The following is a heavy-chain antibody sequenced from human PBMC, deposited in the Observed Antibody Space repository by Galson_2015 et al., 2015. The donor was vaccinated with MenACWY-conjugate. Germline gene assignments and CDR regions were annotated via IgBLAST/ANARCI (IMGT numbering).Heavy chain of an antibody. J-gene: IGHJ4*02. D-gene: IGHD1-26*01. CDR2: IDPDGSTT. CDR3: ATAGSYRFDY. V-gene: IGHV3-74*01. Sequence: SLRLSCAPSGFTFSTYWMHWVRQAPGKGLEWVSRIDPDGSTTDYAESMKGRSTISRDNAKNTPFLQIHSLRVEDTAVYYCATAGSYRFDYWGQGALVTVSS. CDR1: GFTFSTYW.